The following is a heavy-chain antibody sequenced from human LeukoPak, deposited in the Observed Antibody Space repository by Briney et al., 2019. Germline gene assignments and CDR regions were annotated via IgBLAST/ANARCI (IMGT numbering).Heavy chain of an antibody. V-gene: IGHV1-18*01. CDR2: ISAYNGNT. Sequence: ASVTVTCKASGYTFTSYGISWVRQARGQGLEWMGWISAYNGNTNYAQKLQGRVTMTTDTSTSTAYMELRSLRSDDTAVYYCARDLGDKRTDAFDIWGQGTMVTVSS. CDR1: GYTFTSYG. D-gene: IGHD2-21*01. CDR3: ARDLGDKRTDAFDI. J-gene: IGHJ3*02.